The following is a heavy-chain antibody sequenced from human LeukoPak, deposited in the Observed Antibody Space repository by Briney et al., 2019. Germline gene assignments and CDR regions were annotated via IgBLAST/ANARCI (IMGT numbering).Heavy chain of an antibody. Sequence: GGSLRLSCAASGFTFSNAWMSWVRQAPGKGLEWVANIKEDGSQKYYVDSVKGRFTISRDNAKNSVYLQMNSPGAEDTAVYYCASPRGSGWFGGYWGQGTLVTVSS. V-gene: IGHV3-7*01. CDR2: IKEDGSQK. J-gene: IGHJ4*02. CDR3: ASPRGSGWFGGY. CDR1: GFTFSNAW. D-gene: IGHD6-19*01.